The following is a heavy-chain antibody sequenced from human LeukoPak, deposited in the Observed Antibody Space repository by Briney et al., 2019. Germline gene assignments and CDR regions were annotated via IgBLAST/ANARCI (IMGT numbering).Heavy chain of an antibody. V-gene: IGHV4-39*07. J-gene: IGHJ3*02. Sequence: SETLSLTCTVSGGSISSSSYYWGWIRQPPGKGLEWIGNIYPSGSTYYNPSLKSRVTISVDTSKNQFSLKLSSVTAADTAVYYCAIGIALDIWGQGTMVTVSS. CDR2: IYPSGST. D-gene: IGHD1-14*01. CDR3: AIGIALDI. CDR1: GGSISSSSYY.